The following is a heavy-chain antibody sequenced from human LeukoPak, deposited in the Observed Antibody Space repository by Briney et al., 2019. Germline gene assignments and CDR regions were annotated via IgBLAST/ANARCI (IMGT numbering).Heavy chain of an antibody. Sequence: GRSLRLSCAASGFTFSSYAMHWVRQAPGKGLEWVAVISYDGSNKYYADSVKGRFTISRDNAKNSLYLQMNSLRAEDTAVYYCARDPTRRITGTSTSFDYWGQGTLVTVSS. J-gene: IGHJ4*02. CDR2: ISYDGSNK. CDR1: GFTFSSYA. D-gene: IGHD1-7*01. CDR3: ARDPTRRITGTSTSFDY. V-gene: IGHV3-30-3*01.